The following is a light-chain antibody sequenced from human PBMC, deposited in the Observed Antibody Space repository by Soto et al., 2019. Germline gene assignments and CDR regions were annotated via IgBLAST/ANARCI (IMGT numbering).Light chain of an antibody. CDR3: LQDYNYPRT. CDR2: AAS. J-gene: IGKJ1*01. Sequence: AIQMTQSPSSLSASVGDRVTINFRASQGMINDLGWYQQKPGKAPKLLIYAASSLQSGVPSRFSGSGSGTDFTLTISSLQPEDFATYYCLQDYNYPRTFGQGTKV. CDR1: QGMIND. V-gene: IGKV1-6*01.